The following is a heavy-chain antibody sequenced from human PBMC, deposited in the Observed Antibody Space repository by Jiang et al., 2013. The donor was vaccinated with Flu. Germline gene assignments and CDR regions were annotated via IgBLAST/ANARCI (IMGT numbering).Heavy chain of an antibody. CDR1: GGSVSNGGYY. V-gene: IGHV4-31*03. D-gene: IGHD6-6*01. Sequence: PGLVKPSQTLSLTCTVSGGSVSNGGYYWSWIRQHPGKGLEWIGYIYYSGRTSYNPSLRSRITISLDTPKNQFSLKLSSVTAADTAVYYCAGLPDSTSSPVDCWGQGTLVTVSS. CDR2: IYYSGRT. CDR3: AGLPDSTSSPVDC. J-gene: IGHJ4*02.